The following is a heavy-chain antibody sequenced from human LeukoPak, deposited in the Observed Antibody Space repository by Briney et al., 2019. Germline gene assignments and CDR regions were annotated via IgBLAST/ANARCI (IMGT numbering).Heavy chain of an antibody. CDR3: ARGVDYYGV. CDR1: GGSISSSSYH. Sequence: SETLSLTCTVSGGSISSSSYHWNWIRQPPVKGLEWIGEINHSGGTNYNPSLKSRVTISVDTSKKQFSLQLSSVTAADTAVYYCARGVDYYGVWGQGTLVTVPS. CDR2: INHSGGT. V-gene: IGHV4-39*07. J-gene: IGHJ4*02. D-gene: IGHD3-10*01.